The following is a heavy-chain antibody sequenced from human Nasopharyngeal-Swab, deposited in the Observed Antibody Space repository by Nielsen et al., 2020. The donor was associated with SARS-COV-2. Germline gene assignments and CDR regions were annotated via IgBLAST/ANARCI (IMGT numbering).Heavy chain of an antibody. CDR1: GVTFNNYA. D-gene: IGHD2-15*01. J-gene: IGHJ4*02. CDR3: ARLVALYCSDGACFSDS. V-gene: IGHV3-30*04. CDR2: ISHDGSQE. Sequence: GESLKISCAASGVTFNNYALQWVRQAAGKGLEWVAIISHDGSQELYAESVRGRFTISRDNSKNAIYLQMNSLSAEDTALYYCARLVALYCSDGACFSDSWGQGTLVTVSS.